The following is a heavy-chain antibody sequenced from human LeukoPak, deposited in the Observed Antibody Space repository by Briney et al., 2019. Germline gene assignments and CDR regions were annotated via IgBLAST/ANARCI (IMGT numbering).Heavy chain of an antibody. CDR2: ITSSGSST. Sequence: GGSLRLSCAASGFTLSSHGMHWVRQAPGKGLEWVSAITSSGSSTYYADSVKGRFTISRDNSKNTLSLQMNSLRAEDTAVYYCARASFGVIVGPDYWGQGTLVTVSS. D-gene: IGHD3-3*01. CDR3: ARASFGVIVGPDY. CDR1: GFTLSSHG. V-gene: IGHV3-23*01. J-gene: IGHJ4*02.